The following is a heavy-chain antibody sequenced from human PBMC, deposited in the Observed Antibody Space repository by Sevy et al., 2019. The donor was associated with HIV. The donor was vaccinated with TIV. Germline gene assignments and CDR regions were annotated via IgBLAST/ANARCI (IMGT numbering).Heavy chain of an antibody. D-gene: IGHD2-2*01. J-gene: IGHJ6*02. CDR2: ISYDGSNK. CDR3: ARGGGCSSTSCYLVYYYYYGMDV. V-gene: IGHV3-30-3*01. Sequence: GGSLRLSCAASGFTFGSYAMHWVRQAPGKGLEWVAVISYDGSNKYYADSVKGRFTISRDNSKNTLYLQMNSLRAEDTAVYYCARGGGCSSTSCYLVYYYYYGMDVWGQGTTVTVSS. CDR1: GFTFGSYA.